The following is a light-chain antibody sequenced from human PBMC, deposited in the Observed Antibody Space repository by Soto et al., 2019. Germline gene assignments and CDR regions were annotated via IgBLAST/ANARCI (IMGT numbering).Light chain of an antibody. CDR2: KAS. Sequence: DIQMTQSPSTLPASVGDRVTITCRASQSISSWLAWYQHKPGKAPKLLIYKASSLESGVPSRFSGSGPGTEFTLTISSLQPDDFATYYCQQYNSYSMTFGQGTKVDIK. V-gene: IGKV1-5*03. CDR1: QSISSW. J-gene: IGKJ1*01. CDR3: QQYNSYSMT.